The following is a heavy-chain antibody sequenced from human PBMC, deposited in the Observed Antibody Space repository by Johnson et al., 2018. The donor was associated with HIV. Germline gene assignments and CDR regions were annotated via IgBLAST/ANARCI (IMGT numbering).Heavy chain of an antibody. J-gene: IGHJ3*02. CDR2: ISYDGSNK. CDR1: GFTFSSYA. V-gene: IGHV3-30*04. D-gene: IGHD3-16*01. CDR3: ARGSRYTHDNDDVYLLQAFDI. Sequence: QVQLVESGGGLVQPGGSLRLSCAASGFTFSSYAMHWVRQAPGKGLEWVALISYDGSNKYYADSGKGRRKSSRDNSKNTLYLQMNTLRADDTAVYYCARGSRYTHDNDDVYLLQAFDIWGQGTMVTVSS.